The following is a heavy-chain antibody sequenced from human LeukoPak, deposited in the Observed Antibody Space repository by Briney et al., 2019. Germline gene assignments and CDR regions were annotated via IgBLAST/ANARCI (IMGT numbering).Heavy chain of an antibody. Sequence: SETLSLTCTVSGSSFNSYYWSWIRQPAGKGLEWIGRIHTSGSADYSPSLQSRVTISVAMSKKEFSLKLTSVTAADTAVYYCARDIVYLIDEDYGWGQGTLVTVSS. D-gene: IGHD4-17*01. V-gene: IGHV4-4*07. CDR3: ARDIVYLIDEDYG. CDR2: IHTSGSA. J-gene: IGHJ4*02. CDR1: GSSFNSYY.